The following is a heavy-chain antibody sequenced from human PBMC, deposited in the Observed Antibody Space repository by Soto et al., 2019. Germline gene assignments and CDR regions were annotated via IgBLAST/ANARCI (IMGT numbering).Heavy chain of an antibody. V-gene: IGHV3-23*01. CDR2: ISGSGGST. CDR3: AKWCSSYCYGGSCYSDSFDP. J-gene: IGHJ5*02. D-gene: IGHD2-15*01. CDR1: GFAFSSYA. Sequence: EVHLLESGGGLVQPGGSLRLSCAASGFAFSSYAMSWVCQARGKGLELVSAISGSGGSTYYADSVKGRFTISRDKSKNNLYLKKRTLSGEDRAVYYCAKWCSSYCYGGSCYSDSFDPWGQGTLVTVSS.